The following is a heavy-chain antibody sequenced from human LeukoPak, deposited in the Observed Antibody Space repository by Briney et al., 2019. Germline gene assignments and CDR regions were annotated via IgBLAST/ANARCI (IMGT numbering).Heavy chain of an antibody. D-gene: IGHD5-24*01. Sequence: SETLSLTCTVAGGSMSSYYRSWIRQPPGKGLEWIGYIYYSGSTKYNPSLKSRVTISVDTSKNQFSLKLSSVTAADTAVYYCARGARAGYNLEPFDYWGQGTLVTVSS. CDR1: GGSMSSYY. CDR2: IYYSGST. CDR3: ARGARAGYNLEPFDY. J-gene: IGHJ4*02. V-gene: IGHV4-59*08.